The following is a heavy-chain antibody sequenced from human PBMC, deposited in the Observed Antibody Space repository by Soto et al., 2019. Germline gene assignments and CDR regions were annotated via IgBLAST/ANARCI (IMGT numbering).Heavy chain of an antibody. CDR2: INAGNGNT. D-gene: IGHD4-17*01. CDR1: GYTFTSYA. J-gene: IGHJ6*02. Sequence: QVQLVQSGAEEKKPGASVKVSCKASGYTFTSYAMHWVRQAPGQRLEWMGWINAGNGNTKYSQKFQGRVTITRDTSASTADRELSSLRTEDTAVYYCAREKSYGDPTSMDVWVQGTTVTVSS. CDR3: AREKSYGDPTSMDV. V-gene: IGHV1-3*05.